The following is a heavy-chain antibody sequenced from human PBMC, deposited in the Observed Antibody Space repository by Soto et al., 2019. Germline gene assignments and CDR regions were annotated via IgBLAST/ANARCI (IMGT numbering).Heavy chain of an antibody. CDR1: GGSISSYY. D-gene: IGHD6-19*01. CDR3: ARQDYSSGYDY. V-gene: IGHV4-59*08. CDR2: IYYSGST. J-gene: IGHJ4*02. Sequence: SEALSLTCTVSGGSISSYYWSWIRQPPGKGLEWIGYIYYSGSTNYNPSLKSRVTISVDTSKNQFSLKLSSVTAADTAVYYCARQDYSSGYDYWGQGTLVTVSS.